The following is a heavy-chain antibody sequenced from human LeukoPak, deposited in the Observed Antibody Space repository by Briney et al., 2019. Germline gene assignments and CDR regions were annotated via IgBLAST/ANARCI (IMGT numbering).Heavy chain of an antibody. J-gene: IGHJ4*02. CDR1: GGTFSSYA. V-gene: IGHV1-69*05. CDR2: IIPIFGTA. CDR3: ARDRGGPFWSGYPDY. D-gene: IGHD3-3*01. Sequence: SVKVSCKASGGTFSSYAISWVRQAPGQGLEWMGGIIPIFGTANYAQKFQGRVTITRDTSASTAYMELSSLRSEDTAVYYCARDRGGPFWSGYPDYWGQGTLVTVSS.